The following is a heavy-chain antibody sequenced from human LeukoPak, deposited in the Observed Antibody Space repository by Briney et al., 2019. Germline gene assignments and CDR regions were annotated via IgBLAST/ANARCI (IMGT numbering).Heavy chain of an antibody. Sequence: PGRSLRLSCTASGFTFGDYAMSWVRQAPGKGLEWVGFIRSKAYGGTTEYAASVKGRFTISRDDSKCIAYLQMNSLKTEDTAVYYCTRVYDFWSGYYGRYYYYMDVWGKGTTVTVSS. J-gene: IGHJ6*03. CDR2: IRSKAYGGTT. D-gene: IGHD3-3*01. V-gene: IGHV3-49*04. CDR3: TRVYDFWSGYYGRYYYYMDV. CDR1: GFTFGDYA.